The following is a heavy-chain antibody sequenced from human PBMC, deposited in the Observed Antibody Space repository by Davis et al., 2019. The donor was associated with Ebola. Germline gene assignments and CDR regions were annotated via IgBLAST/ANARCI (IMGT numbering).Heavy chain of an antibody. CDR3: AREPHYDILTGYYGGMDV. J-gene: IGHJ6*02. D-gene: IGHD3-9*01. CDR1: GFTFSSYS. Sequence: GESLKISCAASGFTFSSYSMNWVRQAPGKGLEWVSSISSSSSYIYYADSVKGRFSISRDNAKNSLYLQMNSPRAEDTAVYYCAREPHYDILTGYYGGMDVWGQGTTVTVSS. V-gene: IGHV3-21*01. CDR2: ISSSSSYI.